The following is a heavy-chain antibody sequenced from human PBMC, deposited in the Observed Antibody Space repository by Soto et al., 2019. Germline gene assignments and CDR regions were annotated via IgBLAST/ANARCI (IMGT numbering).Heavy chain of an antibody. CDR3: AKNGCTYGVCYPYYYYVGV. V-gene: IGHV3-23*01. J-gene: IGHJ6*03. CDR2: ISDSGDST. CDR1: EFTFSSSA. Sequence: EVQLLESGGGLVQPGGSLRLSCAASEFTFSSSAMSWVRQAPGKGLEWVSTISDSGDSTYYADSVKGRFTTSRDNSTNTLFLQMYSLRAEDTAIYYCAKNGCTYGVCYPYYYYVGVWGKGTTVTVSS. D-gene: IGHD2-8*01.